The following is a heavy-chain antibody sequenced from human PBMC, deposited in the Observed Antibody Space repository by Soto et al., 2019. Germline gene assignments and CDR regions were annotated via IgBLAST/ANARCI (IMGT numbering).Heavy chain of an antibody. CDR2: IDNSGST. CDR3: AGAVSDFDVRRYRTSYFDQ. Sequence: SETLSLTCTVSGASVSTGVYYWTWIRQHPGKGLEWIGYIDNSGSTYYNPSLTGRVDISVDTSKNEFSLNLQSLTAADTAFYYCAGAVSDFDVRRYRTSYFDQWGHGILVTVSS. V-gene: IGHV4-31*03. J-gene: IGHJ4*01. D-gene: IGHD3-10*02. CDR1: GASVSTGVYY.